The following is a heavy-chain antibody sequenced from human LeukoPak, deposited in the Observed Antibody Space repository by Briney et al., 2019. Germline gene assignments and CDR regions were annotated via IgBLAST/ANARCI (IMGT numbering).Heavy chain of an antibody. CDR2: MNPNSGNT. CDR1: GYTFTSYD. D-gene: IGHD3-3*01. Sequence: GASVKVSCKASGYTFTSYDINWVRQAPGQGLEWMGWMNPNSGNTGYAQKFQGRVTMTRNTSISAAYMELSSLRSEDTAVYYCARRGLNYDFWSGYRNWFDPWGQGTLVTVSS. J-gene: IGHJ5*02. CDR3: ARRGLNYDFWSGYRNWFDP. V-gene: IGHV1-8*01.